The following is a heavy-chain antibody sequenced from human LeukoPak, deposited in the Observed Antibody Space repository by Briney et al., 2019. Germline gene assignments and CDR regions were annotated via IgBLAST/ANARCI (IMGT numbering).Heavy chain of an antibody. CDR3: ARLERRYCRSTSCYTV. CDR1: GGSFSGYY. J-gene: IGHJ4*02. D-gene: IGHD2-2*01. CDR2: INHSGST. V-gene: IGHV4-34*01. Sequence: PSETLCLTCAVYGGSFSGYYWSWIRQPPGKGLEWIGEINHSGSTNYNPSLKSRVTISVDTSKNQFSLKLSSVTAADTAVYYCARLERRYCRSTSCYTVWGQGTLVTVSS.